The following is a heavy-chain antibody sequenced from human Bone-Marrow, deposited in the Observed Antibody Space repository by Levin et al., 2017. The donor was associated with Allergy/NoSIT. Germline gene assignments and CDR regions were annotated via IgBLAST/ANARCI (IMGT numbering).Heavy chain of an antibody. J-gene: IGHJ3*02. V-gene: IGHV4-59*01. D-gene: IGHD3-22*01. CDR2: IYNSEDS. CDR1: GHSIGSYY. Sequence: PSETLSLTCSVSGHSIGSYYWGWIRQPPGKGLEWIGYIYNSEDSSYNPSLRGRVTMLVDTSKNQFSLKLSSVTAADTAVYYCARPYDGSNRYVLDAFDIWGQGTMVTVSS. CDR3: ARPYDGSNRYVLDAFDI.